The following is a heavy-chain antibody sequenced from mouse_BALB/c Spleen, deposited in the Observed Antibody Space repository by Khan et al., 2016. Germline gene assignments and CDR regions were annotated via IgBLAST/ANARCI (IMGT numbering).Heavy chain of an antibody. J-gene: IGHJ3*01. CDR1: CFNIKDTY. V-gene: IGHV14-3*02. CDR2: IDPANGNT. D-gene: IGHD2-4*01. Sequence: VQLKQSGAELVKPGASVKLSCTASCFNIKDTYMHWVKQRPEQGLEWIGRIDPANGNTKYDPKFQGQATITADTSSNTAYLQLSSLTSEDTAVYYCARSPYDCDVGFAYWGQGTLVTVSA. CDR3: ARSPYDCDVGFAY.